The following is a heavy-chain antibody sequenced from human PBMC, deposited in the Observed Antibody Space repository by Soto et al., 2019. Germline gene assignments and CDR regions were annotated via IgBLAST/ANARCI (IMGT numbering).Heavy chain of an antibody. CDR1: GFSLTTRGVA. CDR2: IFWDDDK. V-gene: IGHV2-5*02. CDR3: AHRSRGYAYYFDQ. Sequence: QITLKESGRALVRPTQTLTLTCSFSGFSLTTRGVAVGWIRQPPGKALEWLALIFWDDDKWYSPSLRSRHTITEDTSKNQVVLTMTNMDPVDTATYYCAHRSRGYAYYFDQWGQGTLVTVSS. D-gene: IGHD5-12*01. J-gene: IGHJ4*02.